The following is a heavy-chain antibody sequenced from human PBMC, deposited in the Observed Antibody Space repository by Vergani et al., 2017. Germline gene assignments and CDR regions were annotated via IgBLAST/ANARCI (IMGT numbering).Heavy chain of an antibody. CDR3: AKDISYSSSWYVRYYYGMDV. D-gene: IGHD6-13*01. J-gene: IGHJ6*02. Sequence: EVQLVESGGVVVQLGGSLRLSCAASGFTFDDYAMHWVRQAPGKGLEWVSLISWDGGSTYYADSVKGRFTISRDNSKNSLYLQMNSLRAEDTALYYCAKDISYSSSWYVRYYYGMDVWGQGTTVTVSS. V-gene: IGHV3-43D*04. CDR2: ISWDGGST. CDR1: GFTFDDYA.